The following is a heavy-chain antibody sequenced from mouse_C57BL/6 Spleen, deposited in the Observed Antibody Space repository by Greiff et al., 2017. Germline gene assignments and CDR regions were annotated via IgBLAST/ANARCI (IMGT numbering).Heavy chain of an antibody. J-gene: IGHJ2*01. Sequence: VHLVEPGAELARPGASVKMSCKASGYTFTSYTMHWVKQRPGQGLEWIGYINPSSGYTKYNQTFKDKATLTADKSSSTAYMQLSSLTSEDSAVYYCASRAQATGFDYWGQGTTLTVSS. CDR2: INPSSGYT. CDR3: ASRAQATGFDY. V-gene: IGHV1-4*01. D-gene: IGHD3-2*02. CDR1: GYTFTSYT.